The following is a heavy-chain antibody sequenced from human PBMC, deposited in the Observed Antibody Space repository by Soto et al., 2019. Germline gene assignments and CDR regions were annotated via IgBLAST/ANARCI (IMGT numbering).Heavy chain of an antibody. CDR3: ARAQRGLRFLEWLPTYGMDV. V-gene: IGHV4-31*03. Sequence: SETLSHTCTVSGASISSGAYYWSWIRQHPGKGLEWIGYIYYRGNTYYNPSLKSRVNISVDTSKNQLSRKLNSVSAADTAVYYCARAQRGLRFLEWLPTYGMDVWGQGTTVTVSS. CDR1: GASISSGAYY. CDR2: IYYRGNT. J-gene: IGHJ6*02. D-gene: IGHD3-3*01.